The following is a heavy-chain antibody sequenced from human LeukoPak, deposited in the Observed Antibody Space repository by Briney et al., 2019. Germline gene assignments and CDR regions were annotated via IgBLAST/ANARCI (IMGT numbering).Heavy chain of an antibody. CDR3: ARGGRGYSYGIFHYYGMDV. Sequence: SETLSLTCAVYGGSFSGYYWSWIRQPPGKGLEWIGEINHSGSTNYNPSLKSRVTISVDTSKNQFSLKLSSVTAADTAVYYCARGGRGYSYGIFHYYGMDVWGQGTTVTVSS. CDR1: GGSFSGYY. V-gene: IGHV4-34*01. CDR2: INHSGST. D-gene: IGHD5-18*01. J-gene: IGHJ6*02.